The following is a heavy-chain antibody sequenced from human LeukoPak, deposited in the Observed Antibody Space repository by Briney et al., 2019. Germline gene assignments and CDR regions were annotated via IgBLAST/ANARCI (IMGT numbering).Heavy chain of an antibody. CDR1: GGSISSSSYD. J-gene: IGHJ4*02. V-gene: IGHV4-39*07. CDR2: IYYTGST. D-gene: IGHD3-16*01. CDR3: AREGGGFDY. Sequence: SETLSLTCTVAGGSISSSSYDWGWVRQPPGKGLEWVGSIYYTGSTYCNPSLKSRVAISVVTSKNQFSLKLTSLTAADTAVYYCAREGGGFDYWGQGTLVTVSS.